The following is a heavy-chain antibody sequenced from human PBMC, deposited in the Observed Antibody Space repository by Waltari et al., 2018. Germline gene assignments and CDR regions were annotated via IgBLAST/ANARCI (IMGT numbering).Heavy chain of an antibody. CDR2: INHSGST. CDR1: GGSFSGYY. J-gene: IGHJ5*02. D-gene: IGHD6-13*01. CDR3: ARCISSWYGKVWFDP. Sequence: QVPLQQWGAGLLKPSEPLSLTCAVYGGSFSGYYWSWIRQPPGKGLEWIGAINHSGSTHYNPSVKSRVSISVDKSKNQFCLKLSSVTAADTAVYYWARCISSWYGKVWFDPWGQGTLVTVSS. V-gene: IGHV4-34*01.